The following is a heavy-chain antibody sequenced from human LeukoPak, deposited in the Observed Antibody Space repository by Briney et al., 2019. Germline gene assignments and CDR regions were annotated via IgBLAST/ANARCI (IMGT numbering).Heavy chain of an antibody. V-gene: IGHV4-34*01. CDR2: INQSGST. CDR3: ARVTSYLAFDI. CDR1: GGSFSVYY. Sequence: SETLSLTCAVYGGSFSVYYWSWIRQPPGKGLEWIGEINQSGSTYYNPSLESRVTISVEKSKNQFSLNLSSVTAADTAVYYCARVTSYLAFDIFGQGTIVTVSS. D-gene: IGHD3-10*01. J-gene: IGHJ3*02.